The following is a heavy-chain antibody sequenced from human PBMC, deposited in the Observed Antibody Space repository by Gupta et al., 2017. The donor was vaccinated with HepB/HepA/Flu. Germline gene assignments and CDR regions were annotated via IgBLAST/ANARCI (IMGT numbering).Heavy chain of an antibody. CDR2: IYHSWST. V-gene: IGHV4-30-2*01. CDR3: AGETYYYDRSGSGGGAFDI. CDR1: GGSISSGGSS. J-gene: IGHJ3*02. D-gene: IGHD3-22*01. Sequence: QLQLQESGSGLVKPSQTLSLTCAVSGGSISSGGSSWRWIRQPPGKGLEWIGSIYHSWSTYYNPSLKSRVTISVDRSKNQFSLKLSSVTAADTAVYYCAGETYYYDRSGSGGGAFDIWGQGTMVTVSS.